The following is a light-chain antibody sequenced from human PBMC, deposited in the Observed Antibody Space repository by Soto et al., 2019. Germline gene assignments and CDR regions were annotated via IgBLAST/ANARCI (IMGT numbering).Light chain of an antibody. V-gene: IGKV2-24*01. J-gene: IGKJ2*01. CDR3: MQATKFPPYT. CDR2: RVS. CDR1: ESLLHSDGNTY. Sequence: DVVMTQTPLSSPVTLGHPASISCRSSESLLHSDGNTYLNWLQQSPGQPPRRIIYRVSNRFSGVPDRDNGSGAGTDFTLRIRRVEAEDVETYYCMQATKFPPYTFGQGTKLEIE.